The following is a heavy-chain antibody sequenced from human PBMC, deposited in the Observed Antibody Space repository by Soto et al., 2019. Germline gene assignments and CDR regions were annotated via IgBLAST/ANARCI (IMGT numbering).Heavy chain of an antibody. CDR3: ARKGVAFDY. V-gene: IGHV3-48*02. J-gene: IGHJ4*02. CDR1: GFTFSSYS. Sequence: PGGSLRLSCAASGFTFSSYSMNWVRQAPGKGLEWISYISTTSSSIYYADSVKGRFTISRDTAKNSLFLQMNSLRDEDTAVYYCARKGVAFDYWGQGALVTVSS. CDR2: ISTTSSSI. D-gene: IGHD3-3*01.